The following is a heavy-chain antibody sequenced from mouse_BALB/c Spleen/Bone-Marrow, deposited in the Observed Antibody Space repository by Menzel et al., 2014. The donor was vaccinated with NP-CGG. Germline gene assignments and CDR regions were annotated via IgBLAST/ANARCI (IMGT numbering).Heavy chain of an antibody. V-gene: IGHV1-69*02. J-gene: IGHJ2*01. CDR3: ARDGNYYFDY. D-gene: IGHD2-1*01. CDR2: IDPSDSET. CDR1: GYTFTRYW. Sequence: VQLVESGAELVKPGAPVKLSCKASGYTFTRYWMNWVKQRPGRGLEWIGRIDPSDSETHYNQKFKDKATLTVDKSSSTAYIQLSSLTSEDSAVYYCARDGNYYFDYWGQGTNLTVSS.